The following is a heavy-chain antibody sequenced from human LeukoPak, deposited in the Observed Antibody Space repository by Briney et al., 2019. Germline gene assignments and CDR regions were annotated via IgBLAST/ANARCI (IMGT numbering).Heavy chain of an antibody. CDR2: IRYSGSA. D-gene: IGHD3-22*01. J-gene: IGHJ4*02. CDR1: GGSISTYY. V-gene: IGHV4-59*08. CDR3: ARLVYDSRGYYFDY. Sequence: PSETLSLTCTVSGGSISTYYWSWIRQPPGKGLEWRGYIRYSGSANYNPSLRSRVTISIDTSKNQFSLKLSSVTAADTAVYHCARLVYDSRGYYFDYWGQGTLVTVSS.